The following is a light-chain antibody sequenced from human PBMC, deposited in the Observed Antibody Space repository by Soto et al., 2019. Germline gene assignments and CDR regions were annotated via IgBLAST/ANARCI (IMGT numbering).Light chain of an antibody. CDR1: QSVSGY. Sequence: EIVLTQSPATLSLSPGERATISCRASQSVSGYLAWHQQKPGQAPRLLIYDAVNRATGIPARFSGGGSGTDFTLTISSLEPEDFAVYYCQQRSNWPLTFGGGTKVEIK. V-gene: IGKV3-11*01. J-gene: IGKJ4*01. CDR3: QQRSNWPLT. CDR2: DAV.